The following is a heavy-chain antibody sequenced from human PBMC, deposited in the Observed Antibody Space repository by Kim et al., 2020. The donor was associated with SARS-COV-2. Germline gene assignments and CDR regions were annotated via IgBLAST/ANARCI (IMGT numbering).Heavy chain of an antibody. Sequence: GGSLRLSCAASGFTFSSYAMSWVRQAPGKGLEWVSAISGSGGSTYYADSVKGRFTISRDNSKNTLYLQMNSLRAEDMAVYYCAKDLNYRYSSGLFSGFDYWGQGTLVTVSS. D-gene: IGHD6-19*01. V-gene: IGHV3-23*01. CDR1: GFTFSSYA. J-gene: IGHJ4*02. CDR3: AKDLNYRYSSGLFSGFDY. CDR2: ISGSGGST.